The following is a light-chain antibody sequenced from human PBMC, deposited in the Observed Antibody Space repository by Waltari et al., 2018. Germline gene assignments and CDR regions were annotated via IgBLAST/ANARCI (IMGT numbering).Light chain of an antibody. V-gene: IGKV1-NL1*01. CDR3: QQYSGSLPTT. CDR2: ETS. CDR1: QAIFDS. J-gene: IGKJ3*01. Sequence: DIQMTQSPSSLSASVGDRVTITCRASQAIFDSLAWYQQKPGKAPKLLLYETSILASGVPSRFSGGVSGTDYTLAINNLQTEDVATYFCQQYSGSLPTTFGPGTRLALK.